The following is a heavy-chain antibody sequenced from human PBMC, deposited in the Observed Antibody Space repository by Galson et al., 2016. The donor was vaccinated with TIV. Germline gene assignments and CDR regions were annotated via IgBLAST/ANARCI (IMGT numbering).Heavy chain of an antibody. Sequence: SVKVSCKASGYTFTAYYLHWVRQAPGQGLEWMGWIDPDSGHTNYAQKFQGRVTLTRDTSISTAYMEMRSLRYDDTAVYHCARGYSGSSGLDHWGQGSLVTVSS. CDR1: GYTFTAYY. CDR3: ARGYSGSSGLDH. D-gene: IGHD6-6*01. J-gene: IGHJ5*02. V-gene: IGHV1-2*02. CDR2: IDPDSGHT.